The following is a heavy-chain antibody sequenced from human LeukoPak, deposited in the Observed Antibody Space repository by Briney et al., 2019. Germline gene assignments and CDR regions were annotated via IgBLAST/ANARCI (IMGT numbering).Heavy chain of an antibody. D-gene: IGHD3-10*01. Sequence: SETLSLTCTVSGGSISSGGYYWSWIRQPPGKGLEWIGYIYHSGSTNYNPSLKSRVTISVDTSKNQFSLKLSSVTAADTAVYYCAMDYYGSGSYGVKDYWGQGTLVTVSS. CDR1: GGSISSGGYY. V-gene: IGHV4-30-2*01. J-gene: IGHJ4*02. CDR2: IYHSGST. CDR3: AMDYYGSGSYGVKDY.